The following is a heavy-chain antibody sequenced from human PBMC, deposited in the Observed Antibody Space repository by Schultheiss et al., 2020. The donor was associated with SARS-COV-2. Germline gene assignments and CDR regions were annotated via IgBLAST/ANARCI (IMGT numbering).Heavy chain of an antibody. CDR1: GFIFSNYA. V-gene: IGHV3-15*01. CDR2: IKSKTDGGTT. Sequence: GGSLRLSCAASGFIFSNYAMSWVRQAPGKGLEWVGRIKSKTDGGTTDYAAPVKGRFTISRDDSKNTLYLQMNSLKTEDTAVYYCTTLSTGFYYYYMDVWGKGTTVTVSS. D-gene: IGHD3-10*01. J-gene: IGHJ6*03. CDR3: TTLSTGFYYYYMDV.